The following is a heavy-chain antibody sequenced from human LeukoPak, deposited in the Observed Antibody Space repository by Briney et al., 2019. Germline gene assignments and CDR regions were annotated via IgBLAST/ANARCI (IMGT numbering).Heavy chain of an antibody. V-gene: IGHV1-24*01. CDR3: ATTRSETVGDDAFDM. J-gene: IGHJ3*02. CDR1: GYSLTELS. Sequence: ASVTVSCTVSGYSLTELSMQWVRQAPGKGLEWMGGFDPEDGDTIYAQKFQGRVTMTEDTSTDTGYMELSSLRSEDTAVYYCATTRSETVGDDAFDMWGQGTMVTVSS. CDR2: FDPEDGDT. D-gene: IGHD3-10*01.